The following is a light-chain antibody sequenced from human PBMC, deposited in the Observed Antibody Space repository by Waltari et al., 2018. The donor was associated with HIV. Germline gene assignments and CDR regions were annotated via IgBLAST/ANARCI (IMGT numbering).Light chain of an antibody. Sequence: DIQMTQSPSSLSASVGDGVTITCRASQSISRYLNWYQKKPGKAPKLLIHSTSSLQRGVPSRFSGSGSGTEFTLTISGLQFEDSATYYCQQSYTSPHTFGQGTNVEIK. CDR2: STS. CDR1: QSISRY. CDR3: QQSYTSPHT. J-gene: IGKJ2*01. V-gene: IGKV1-39*01.